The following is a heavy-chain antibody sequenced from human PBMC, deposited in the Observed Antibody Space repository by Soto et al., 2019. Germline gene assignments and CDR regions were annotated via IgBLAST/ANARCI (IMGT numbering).Heavy chain of an antibody. CDR2: INHSGGT. CDR3: ARTGITMVRGAKYYYYGMDV. V-gene: IGHV4-34*01. D-gene: IGHD3-10*01. Sequence: SETLSLTCAVYGGSFSGYYWSWIRQPPGKGLEWIGEINHSGGTNYNPSLKSRVTISVDTSKNQFSLKLSSVTAADTAVYYCARTGITMVRGAKYYYYGMDVWGQGTTVTVSS. J-gene: IGHJ6*02. CDR1: GGSFSGYY.